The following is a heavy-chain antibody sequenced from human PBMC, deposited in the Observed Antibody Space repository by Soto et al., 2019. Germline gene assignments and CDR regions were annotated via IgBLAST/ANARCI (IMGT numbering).Heavy chain of an antibody. CDR1: GFSLSTSGMC. J-gene: IGHJ4*02. D-gene: IGHD6-19*01. CDR3: ARIRNTRGSGWYYFDY. Sequence: SGPTLVNPTQTLTLTSTFSGFSLSTSGMCVSWIRQPPGKALERLALIDWDDVKYYTTSLKTRLTISKDTSKNQVVLTMTNMDPVDTATYYCARIRNTRGSGWYYFDYRGQGTLVTVSS. V-gene: IGHV2-70*01. CDR2: IDWDDVK.